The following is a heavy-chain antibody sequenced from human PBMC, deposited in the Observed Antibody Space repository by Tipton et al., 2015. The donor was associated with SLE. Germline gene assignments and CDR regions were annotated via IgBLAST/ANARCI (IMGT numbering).Heavy chain of an antibody. J-gene: IGHJ4*02. Sequence: LRLSCTASGFGLGGYGMSWIRQPPGKGLEWIGYISDSGSTNYNPSLKSRVTISVDTSKNQFSLKLTSATTADTALYYCAKGSEFNWGSSSYFESWGQGTLVTVSS. D-gene: IGHD7-27*01. V-gene: IGHV4-59*01. CDR1: GFGLGGYG. CDR2: ISDSGST. CDR3: AKGSEFNWGSSSYFES.